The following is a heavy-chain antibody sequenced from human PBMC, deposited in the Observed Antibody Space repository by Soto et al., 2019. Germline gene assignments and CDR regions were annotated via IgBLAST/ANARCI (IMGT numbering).Heavy chain of an antibody. CDR3: LKRPGYQKYLYYGRDV. D-gene: IGHD2-2*01. Sequence: PAGSLRLSCAASGFTFSSYSMNWARQAPGKGLEWVSSISSSSSYIYYADSVKGRFTISRDNAKNSLYLQMNTLRAEDTAVYDFLKRPGYQKYLYYGRDVWGKGPTVTAP. CDR1: GFTFSSYS. J-gene: IGHJ6*04. CDR2: ISSSSSYI. V-gene: IGHV3-21*04.